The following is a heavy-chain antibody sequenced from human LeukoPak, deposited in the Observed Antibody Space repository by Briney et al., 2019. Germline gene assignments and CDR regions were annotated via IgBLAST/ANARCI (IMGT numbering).Heavy chain of an antibody. CDR1: GYTFTGYY. CDR2: INPNSGGT. Sequence: ASVKVSCKASGYTFTGYYMHWVRQAPGQGLEWMGWINPNSGGTNYAQKFQGRVTMTRDTSISTAYMELSRLRSDDTAVYYCARDPLRRRSSWFGSNWFDPWGQGTLVTVSS. J-gene: IGHJ5*02. V-gene: IGHV1-2*02. CDR3: ARDPLRRRSSWFGSNWFDP. D-gene: IGHD6-13*01.